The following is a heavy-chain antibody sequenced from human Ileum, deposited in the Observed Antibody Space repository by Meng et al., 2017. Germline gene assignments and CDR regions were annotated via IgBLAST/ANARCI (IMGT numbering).Heavy chain of an antibody. J-gene: IGHJ4*02. V-gene: IGHV6-1*01. CDR3: ASGSGSLDY. Sequence: VHVQQPGPGLDNPAQTSSLTVAVSGGSVSSNIAAWNWIRQSPLRGLEWLGRTYYRSKWYSEYAVSVKSRISITPDTSKNQFSLQMNSVTPEDTAVYYCASGSGSLDYWGPGTLVTVSS. D-gene: IGHD3-3*01. CDR2: TYYRSKWYS. CDR1: GGSVSSNIAA.